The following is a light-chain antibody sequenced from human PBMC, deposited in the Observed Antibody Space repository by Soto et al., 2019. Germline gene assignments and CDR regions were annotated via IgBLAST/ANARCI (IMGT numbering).Light chain of an antibody. CDR3: QQYDNWPLT. J-gene: IGKJ4*01. CDR1: QSVSSN. CDR2: GAS. V-gene: IGKV3-15*01. Sequence: EIVMTQSPATLSVSPGERATLSCGASQSVSSNLARYQQKPGQAPRLLLYGASTRATGIPARFSGSGSGTEFTLTISSLQSEDFAVYYCQQYDNWPLTFGGGTKVQIK.